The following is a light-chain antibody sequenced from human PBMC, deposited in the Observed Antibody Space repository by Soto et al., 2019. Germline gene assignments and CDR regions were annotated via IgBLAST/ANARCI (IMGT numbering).Light chain of an antibody. CDR1: QSVSTN. CDR2: GAS. J-gene: IGKJ1*01. CDR3: QEYNTWPWT. V-gene: IGKV3-15*01. Sequence: EIVMTQSPVILSVSPGERVTLSCRASQSVSTNLAWYQQKVGQAPRVLIYGASTRATGIPARFTGSGSGTEFILTITSLQSEDSAVYYCQEYNTWPWTFGQGTKVDIK.